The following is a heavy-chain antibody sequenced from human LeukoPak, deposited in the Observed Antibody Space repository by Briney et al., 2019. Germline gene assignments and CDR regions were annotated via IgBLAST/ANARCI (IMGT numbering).Heavy chain of an antibody. Sequence: SETLSLTCTVSGGSITSGSYYWGWVRQPPGKGLEWIGFMYYSGSTYYNPSLKSRVTISVDKSKNQFSLKLSSVTAADTAVYYCARLQRDYGDIPWFDPWGQGTLVTVSS. D-gene: IGHD4-17*01. J-gene: IGHJ5*02. CDR3: ARLQRDYGDIPWFDP. V-gene: IGHV4-39*07. CDR2: MYYSGST. CDR1: GGSITSGSYY.